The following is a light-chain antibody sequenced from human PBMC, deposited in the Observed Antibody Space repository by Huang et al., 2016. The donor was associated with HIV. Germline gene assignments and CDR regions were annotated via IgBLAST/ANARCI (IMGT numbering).Light chain of an antibody. Sequence: DIQMTQSPSSLSASVGDRVTITCRTSDNLANSLNWYQQKSGAAPVLLIYGASNLQTGVSSRFIGGGSGTDFTLTITNLRPEDFATYYCQQSHSIPHTFGQGTRLE. CDR2: GAS. J-gene: IGKJ2*01. V-gene: IGKV1-39*01. CDR1: DNLANS. CDR3: QQSHSIPHT.